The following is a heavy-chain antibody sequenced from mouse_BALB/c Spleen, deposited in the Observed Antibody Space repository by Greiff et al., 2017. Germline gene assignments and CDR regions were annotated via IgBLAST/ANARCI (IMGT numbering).Heavy chain of an antibody. V-gene: IGHV14-3*02. CDR3: ARIYYGYDDWYFDV. CDR2: IDPANGNT. CDR1: GFNIKDTY. Sequence: VQLQQSGAELVKPGASVKLSCTASGFNIKDTYMHWVKQRPEQGLEWIGRIDPANGNTKYDPKFQGKATITADTSSNTAYLQLSSLTSEDTAVYYCARIYYGYDDWYFDVWGAGTTVTVSS. J-gene: IGHJ1*01. D-gene: IGHD2-2*01.